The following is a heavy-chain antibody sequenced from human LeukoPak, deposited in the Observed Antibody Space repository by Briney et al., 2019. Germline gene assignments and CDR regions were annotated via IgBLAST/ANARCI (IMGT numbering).Heavy chain of an antibody. CDR2: IYYSGST. V-gene: IGHV4-39*01. CDR3: ARHGTTYYYGSGSYDY. Sequence: SETLSLTCTVSGGSISSSNYYWGWIRQPPGKGLEWIGNIYYSGSTYYNPSFKSRLTISVDTSKNQFSLKLSSVTAADTAVHYCARHGTTYYYGSGSYDYWGQGTLVTVSS. CDR1: GGSISSSNYY. J-gene: IGHJ4*02. D-gene: IGHD3-10*01.